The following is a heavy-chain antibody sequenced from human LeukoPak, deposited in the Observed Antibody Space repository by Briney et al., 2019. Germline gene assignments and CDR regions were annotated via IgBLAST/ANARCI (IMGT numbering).Heavy chain of an antibody. CDR3: ARNGTNAFAI. J-gene: IGHJ3*02. V-gene: IGHV1-18*01. D-gene: IGHD1-1*01. CDR1: GYTFTSYG. CDR2: ISAYNGNT. Sequence: GASVKVSCKASGYTFTSYGISWGRQAPGQGPEWMGWISAYNGNTKYAQNLQGRVTMTTDTSTSTASMELRSLRSDDTAVYYCARNGTNAFAIWGQGTMVTVSS.